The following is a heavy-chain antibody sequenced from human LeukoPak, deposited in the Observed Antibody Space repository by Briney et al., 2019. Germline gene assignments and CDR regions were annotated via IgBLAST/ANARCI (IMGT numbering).Heavy chain of an antibody. CDR2: IYYSGST. CDR1: GGSISSSSDY. CDR3: ARGSPGYYHYAMDV. V-gene: IGHV4-39*07. J-gene: IGHJ6*02. Sequence: SETLSLTCTVSGGSISSSSDYWGWIRQPPGKGLEWIGSIYYSGSTYYNPSLKSRVTISVDTSKNQFSLKLSSVTAADTAVYYCARGSPGYYHYAMDVWGQGTTVTVSS.